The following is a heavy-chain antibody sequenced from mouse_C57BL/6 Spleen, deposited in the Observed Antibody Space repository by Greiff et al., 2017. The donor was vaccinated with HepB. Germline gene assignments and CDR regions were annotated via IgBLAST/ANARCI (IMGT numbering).Heavy chain of an antibody. D-gene: IGHD1-1*01. CDR3: ARRGYYGSSPYYAMDY. CDR2: IRNKANGYTT. CDR1: GFTFTDYY. J-gene: IGHJ4*01. Sequence: EVKLMESGGGLVQPGGSLSLSCAASGFTFTDYYMSWVRQPPGKALEWLGFIRNKANGYTTEYSASVKGRFTISRDNSQSILYLQMNALRAEDSATYDCARRGYYGSSPYYAMDYWGQGTSVTVSS. V-gene: IGHV7-3*01.